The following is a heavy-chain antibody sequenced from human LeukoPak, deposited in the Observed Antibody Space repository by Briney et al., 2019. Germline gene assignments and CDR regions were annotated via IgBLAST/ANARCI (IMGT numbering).Heavy chain of an antibody. D-gene: IGHD6-19*01. V-gene: IGHV3-7*01. Sequence: GGSLRLSCAASGFTFSTFWMSWVRQAPGKGLEWVANIKQDGNTKYYVDSVKGRFTISRDNPNNSLYLQINSLRAEDTAVYYCARDHIAVARGALDYWGQGTLVTVSS. CDR3: ARDHIAVARGALDY. CDR1: GFTFSTFW. CDR2: IKQDGNTK. J-gene: IGHJ4*02.